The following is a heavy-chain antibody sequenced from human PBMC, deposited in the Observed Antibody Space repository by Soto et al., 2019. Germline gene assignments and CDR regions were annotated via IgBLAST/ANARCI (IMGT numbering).Heavy chain of an antibody. CDR3: AKDFLQGWGQHYYFGMVL. D-gene: IGHD7-27*01. CDR2: ISGSGDST. V-gene: IGHV3-23*01. J-gene: IGHJ6*02. Sequence: PGESLRLSCAASGFTLSDYAMTWVRQGPGKGLEWVSAISGSGDSTYYTDSVKGRFTISRDNSKNTLYLEMNGLRAEDTAVYYCAKDFLQGWGQHYYFGMVLWGQ. CDR1: GFTLSDYA.